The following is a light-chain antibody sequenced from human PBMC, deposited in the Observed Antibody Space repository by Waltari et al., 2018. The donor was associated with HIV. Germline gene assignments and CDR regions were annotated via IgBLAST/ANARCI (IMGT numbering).Light chain of an antibody. V-gene: IGKV3-11*01. CDR2: DAT. J-gene: IGKJ4*01. CDR1: QSISSY. Sequence: EFVLTQSPATPSLSPGERATLSCRASQSISSYLAWYQQKSGQPPRLLIYDATNRANGVPARFSGSGSGTDYTRTISSLEPEDFAVYFCQQRSIWPPLTFGGGTKVEMK. CDR3: QQRSIWPPLT.